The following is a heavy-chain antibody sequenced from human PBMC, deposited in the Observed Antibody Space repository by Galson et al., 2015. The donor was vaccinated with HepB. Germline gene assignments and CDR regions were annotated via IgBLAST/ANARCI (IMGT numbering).Heavy chain of an antibody. CDR1: GFTFSSYW. Sequence: SLRLSCAASGFTFSSYWMNWVRQAPGKGLVWVSRINKDGSSTNYADSVKGRFTISRDNAKNTLYLQMNSLRAEDTAVYYCARSNWFDPWGQGTLVTVSS. J-gene: IGHJ5*02. CDR3: ARSNWFDP. V-gene: IGHV3-74*01. CDR2: INKDGSST.